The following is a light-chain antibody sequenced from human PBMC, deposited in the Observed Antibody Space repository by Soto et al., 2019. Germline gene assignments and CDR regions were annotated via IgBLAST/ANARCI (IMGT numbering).Light chain of an antibody. CDR2: GNS. J-gene: IGLJ3*02. V-gene: IGLV1-40*01. Sequence: QSVLTQPPSVSGAPGQRVTISCTGSSSKIGAGYDVHWYQQLPGTAPKLLIYGNSNRPSGVPDRFSGSKTGTSASLAITGLQAEDEAYYYCQSYDSSLSGWVFCGGTKLTVL. CDR1: SSKIGAGYD. CDR3: QSYDSSLSGWV.